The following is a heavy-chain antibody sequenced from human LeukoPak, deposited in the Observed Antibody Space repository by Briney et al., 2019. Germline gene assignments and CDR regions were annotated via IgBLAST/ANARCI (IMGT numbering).Heavy chain of an antibody. CDR1: GFTFGSFS. CDR3: AKDVKPDSGRDVDY. J-gene: IGHJ4*02. V-gene: IGHV3-23*01. Sequence: GGSLRLSCAASGFTFGSFSMNWVRQAPGKGLGWVSAIYPSGDSTYYADSVKGRFTISRDNSRNTLYLQMHSLSAEDTAVYYCAKDVKPDSGRDVDYWGQGTLVTVSS. CDR2: IYPSGDST. D-gene: IGHD6-19*01.